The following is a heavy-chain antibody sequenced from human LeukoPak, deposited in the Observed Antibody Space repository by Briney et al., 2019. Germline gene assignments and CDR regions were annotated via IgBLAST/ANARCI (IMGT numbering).Heavy chain of an antibody. J-gene: IGHJ4*02. CDR3: ARIVRSTTSFDY. CDR2: IYYSGST. D-gene: IGHD2/OR15-2a*01. V-gene: IGHV4-39*01. Sequence: SETLSLTCTVSGGSISSSSYYWAWIRQPPAKGLKWIGSIYYSGSTYYNPSLKSRVTISVDTSKNQFSLKLSSVTAADTAVYYCARIVRSTTSFDYWGQGTLVTVSS. CDR1: GGSISSSSYY.